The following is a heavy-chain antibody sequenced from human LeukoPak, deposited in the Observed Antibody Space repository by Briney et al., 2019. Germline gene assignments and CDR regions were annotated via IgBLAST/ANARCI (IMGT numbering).Heavy chain of an antibody. V-gene: IGHV3-48*01. Sequence: GGSLRLSCAASGFTFINNGMNWVRQAPGKGLEWVSYISSSSSTIYYGDSVKGRFTISRDNAKNSLYLQMNSLRAEDTAVYYCAKDVTAIIDAFDIWGQGTMVTVSS. J-gene: IGHJ3*02. CDR2: ISSSSSTI. CDR1: GFTFINNG. CDR3: AKDVTAIIDAFDI. D-gene: IGHD2-21*02.